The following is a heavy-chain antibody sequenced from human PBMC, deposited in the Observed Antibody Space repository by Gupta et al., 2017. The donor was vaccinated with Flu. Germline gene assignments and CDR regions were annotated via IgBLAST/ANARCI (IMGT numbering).Heavy chain of an antibody. CDR3: ARAAAYDESSGYFVY. CDR1: GDSLSRGYY. V-gene: IGHV4-38-2*01. Sequence: QVQLQESGPALVKPSETLCLRCVVPGDSLSRGYYWGWIRQPPGKGLEWIASAYHSGGIAYYHPARNGRATISIDTSKNQVSLCLDYVTVEDTAMYFCARAAAYDESSGYFVYWGQGIMVTAS. CDR2: AYHSGGIA. J-gene: IGHJ4*02. D-gene: IGHD3-22*01.